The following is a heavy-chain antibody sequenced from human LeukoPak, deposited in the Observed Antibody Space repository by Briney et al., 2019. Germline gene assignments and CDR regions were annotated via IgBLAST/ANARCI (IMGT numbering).Heavy chain of an antibody. J-gene: IGHJ4*02. CDR3: ARSPFLYSSSPDY. V-gene: IGHV3-7*01. CDR1: GFTFSSYW. Sequence: GGSLRLSCAASGFTFSSYWMSWVRQAPGKGLEWVANIKQDGSEKYYVDSVKGRFTISRDNAKNSLYLQMNSLRAEDTAVYYCARSPFLYSSSPDYWGQGTLVTVSS. CDR2: IKQDGSEK. D-gene: IGHD6-13*01.